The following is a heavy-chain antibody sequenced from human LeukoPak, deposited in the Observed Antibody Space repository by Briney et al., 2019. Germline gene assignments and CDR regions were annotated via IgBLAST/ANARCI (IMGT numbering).Heavy chain of an antibody. J-gene: IGHJ4*02. V-gene: IGHV1-8*01. CDR3: ARGSGTYYYDSSGYYYWDY. CDR2: MNPNSGNT. CDR1: GYTFTSYD. Sequence: ASVKVSCKASGYTFTSYDINWVRQATGHGVKWMGWMNPNSGNTGYAQKFQGRVTMTRNTSISTAYMELSSLRSEDTAVYYCARGSGTYYYDSSGYYYWDYWSQGTLVTVSS. D-gene: IGHD3-22*01.